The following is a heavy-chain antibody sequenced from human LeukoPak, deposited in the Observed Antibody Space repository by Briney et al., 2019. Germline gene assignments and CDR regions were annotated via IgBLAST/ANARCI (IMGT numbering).Heavy chain of an antibody. CDR3: ARIYLSGGGYDSLDY. CDR2: IFSNDEK. V-gene: IGHV2-26*01. J-gene: IGHJ4*02. D-gene: IGHD5-12*01. CDR1: GFSLSSARMG. Sequence: SGPLLVKPTETLTLTCTASGFSLSSARMGVSWIRHPPGKALEWLAHIFSNDEKSYRTALKSRLTISKDTSKSQVVLTMTIMDPVDTATYYCARIYLSGGGYDSLDYWGQGTLVTVSS.